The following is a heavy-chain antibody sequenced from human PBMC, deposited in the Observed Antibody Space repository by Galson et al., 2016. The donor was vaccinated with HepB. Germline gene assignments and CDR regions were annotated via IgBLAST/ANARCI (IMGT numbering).Heavy chain of an antibody. CDR3: AGGTGWYAY. CDR1: GGSISRSSYY. CDR2: IYYSGST. D-gene: IGHD6-19*01. V-gene: IGHV4-39*07. J-gene: IGHJ4*02. Sequence: ETLSLTCTVSGGSISRSSYYWAWIRQPPGKGLEWIGSIYYSGSTYYNPSLKSRVTISVDTSKNLFSLKLMSVTPADTAVYYCAGGTGWYAYWGQGALVSVSS.